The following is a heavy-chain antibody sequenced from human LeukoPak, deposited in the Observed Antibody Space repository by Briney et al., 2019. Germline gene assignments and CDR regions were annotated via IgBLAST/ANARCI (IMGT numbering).Heavy chain of an antibody. D-gene: IGHD3-10*01. Sequence: HGECLRISCKGYGYSFTSYWIIWVRQMPGKGLEWMGRIDPSDSYTNYRPSLQGHVTISADKSISAAYLQWSNLKASDTAMYYCARARGDHVSFDYWGQGTLVTLSS. V-gene: IGHV5-10-1*01. CDR1: GYSFTSYW. J-gene: IGHJ4*02. CDR3: ARARGDHVSFDY. CDR2: IDPSDSYT.